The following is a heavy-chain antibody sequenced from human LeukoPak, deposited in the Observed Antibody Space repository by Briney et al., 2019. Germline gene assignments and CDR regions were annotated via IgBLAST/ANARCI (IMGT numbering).Heavy chain of an antibody. CDR2: ISSSGSTT. Sequence: GGSLRLSCAASGFTFSSYEMNWVRQAPGKGLEWVSYISSSGSTTYYADSVKGRFTISRDNAKNSLYLQMNNLRAEDTAVYYCARDEYYGSGSKSFHFYVMDVCGKGTTVTVSS. CDR1: GFTFSSYE. D-gene: IGHD3-10*01. J-gene: IGHJ6*04. V-gene: IGHV3-48*03. CDR3: ARDEYYGSGSKSFHFYVMDV.